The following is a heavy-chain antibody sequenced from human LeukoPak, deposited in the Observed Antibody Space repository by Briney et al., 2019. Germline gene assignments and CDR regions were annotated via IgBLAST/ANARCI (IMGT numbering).Heavy chain of an antibody. V-gene: IGHV1-8*01. CDR1: GYTFTSYD. J-gene: IGHJ6*03. Sequence: ASVKVSCKASGYTFTSYDINWVRQATGQGREWMGWMNPNSCNTGYAQKFQGRVTMTRNTSISTAYMELSSLRSEDTAVYYCARVPLRRADFWSGLHPIMDVWGKGTTVTVSS. CDR2: MNPNSCNT. D-gene: IGHD3-3*01. CDR3: ARVPLRRADFWSGLHPIMDV.